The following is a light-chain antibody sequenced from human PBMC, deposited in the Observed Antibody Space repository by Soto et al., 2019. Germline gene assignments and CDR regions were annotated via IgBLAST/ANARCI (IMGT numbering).Light chain of an antibody. CDR3: QHYHSDPWT. V-gene: IGKV1-5*01. J-gene: IGKJ1*01. CDR1: QSIRSW. Sequence: DIQMTQSPSTLSASVGDRVTITCRASQSIRSWLAWYQWKPGKAPKLLIYGAFSLESGVPLRFSGSGSGTEFTLTIISLQPDDFATYYCQHYHSDPWTFGQGTKVEVK. CDR2: GAF.